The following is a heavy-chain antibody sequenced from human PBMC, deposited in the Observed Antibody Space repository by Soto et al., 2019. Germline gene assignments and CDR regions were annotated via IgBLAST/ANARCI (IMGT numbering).Heavy chain of an antibody. V-gene: IGHV3-30*18. Sequence: GGSLRLFCAASGFSFSSYAIHWVRQAPGKGLEWVAVISYDGSGMYYGDSVKGRFTIPRDNSNNTLYLQMNSLRPDDTALYYCAKDPRGIVGAGAWLDSWGQGTLVTVSS. CDR1: GFSFSSYA. CDR3: AKDPRGIVGAGAWLDS. D-gene: IGHD1-26*01. J-gene: IGHJ4*02. CDR2: ISYDGSGM.